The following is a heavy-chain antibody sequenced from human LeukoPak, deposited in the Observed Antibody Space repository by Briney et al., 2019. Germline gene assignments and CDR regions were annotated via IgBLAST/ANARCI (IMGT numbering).Heavy chain of an antibody. CDR1: GGSISISSYY. V-gene: IGHV4-39*07. J-gene: IGHJ4*02. CDR3: ARGALNGYDSY. CDR2: IYYSGST. D-gene: IGHD5-12*01. Sequence: PSETLSLTCTVSGGSISISSYYWGWIRQPPGKGLEWIGSIYYSGSTYYNPSLKSRVTISVDTSRNQFSLKVRSVTTADTAVYYCARGALNGYDSYWGQGTLVTVSS.